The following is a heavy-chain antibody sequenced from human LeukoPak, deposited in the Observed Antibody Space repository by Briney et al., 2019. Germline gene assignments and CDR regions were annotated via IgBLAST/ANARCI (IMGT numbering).Heavy chain of an antibody. CDR1: GYTFTSYT. CDR2: INTSNGNT. D-gene: IGHD2-2*01. J-gene: IGHJ4*02. V-gene: IGHV1-3*03. Sequence: GASVKVSCKASGYTFTSYTMYWVRQAPGQRLEWMGWINTSNGNTKYSQEFQGRGTITRDTSASTAYMELSSLRSEDMAVYYCARDTDIVVVPAAMPVDYWGRGTLVTVSS. CDR3: ARDTDIVVVPAAMPVDY.